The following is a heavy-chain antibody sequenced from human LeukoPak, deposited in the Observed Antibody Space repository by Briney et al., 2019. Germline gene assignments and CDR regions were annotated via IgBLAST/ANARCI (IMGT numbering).Heavy chain of an antibody. J-gene: IGHJ4*02. CDR2: ISYDGSNK. D-gene: IGHD6-19*01. Sequence: GGSLRLSCAASGYTFSSYAMHWVRQAPGKGLEWVAVISYDGSNKYYADSVKGRFAISRDNSKNTLYLQMNSLRAEDTAVYYCATEYSLAVAGIGDYWGQGTLVTVSS. CDR3: ATEYSLAVAGIGDY. CDR1: GYTFSSYA. V-gene: IGHV3-30*09.